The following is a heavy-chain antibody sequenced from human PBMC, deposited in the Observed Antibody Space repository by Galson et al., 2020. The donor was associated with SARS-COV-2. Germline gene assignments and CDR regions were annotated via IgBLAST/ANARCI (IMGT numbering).Heavy chain of an antibody. CDR3: AREGVVAGIHDY. CDR2: ISYDGSNK. D-gene: IGHD2-15*01. Sequence: GGSLRLSCAASGFTFSSYAMHWVRQAPGKGLEWVAVISYDGSNKYYEDSVKGRFTISRDNSKNTLYLQMNSLRAEDTAVYYCAREGVVAGIHDYWGQGTLVTVSS. CDR1: GFTFSSYA. J-gene: IGHJ4*02. V-gene: IGHV3-30*04.